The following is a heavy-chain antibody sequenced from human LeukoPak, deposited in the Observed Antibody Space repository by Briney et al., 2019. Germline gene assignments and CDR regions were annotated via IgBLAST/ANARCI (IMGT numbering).Heavy chain of an antibody. Sequence: ASVKVSCKASGYTFTSYGISWVRQAPGQGLEWMGWISAYNGNTNYAQKLQGRATMTTDTSTSTAYMELRSLRSDDTAVYYCARDIGEQWLVRRAFDYWGQGTLVTVSS. CDR2: ISAYNGNT. CDR3: ARDIGEQWLVRRAFDY. V-gene: IGHV1-18*01. J-gene: IGHJ4*02. CDR1: GYTFTSYG. D-gene: IGHD6-19*01.